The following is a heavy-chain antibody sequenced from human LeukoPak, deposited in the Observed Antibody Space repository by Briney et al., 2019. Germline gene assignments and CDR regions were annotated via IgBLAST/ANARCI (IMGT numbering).Heavy chain of an antibody. D-gene: IGHD3-10*01. CDR3: ARQVGEVKGLLWFGELVRYYFDY. V-gene: IGHV4-34*01. J-gene: IGHJ4*02. Sequence: PSETLSLTCAVSGGSFSGYYRSWIRQPPGKGLEWIGEINHSGSTNYNPSLKSRVTISVDTSKNQFSLKLSSVTAADTAVYYCARQVGEVKGLLWFGELVRYYFDYWGQGTLVTVSS. CDR1: GGSFSGYY. CDR2: INHSGST.